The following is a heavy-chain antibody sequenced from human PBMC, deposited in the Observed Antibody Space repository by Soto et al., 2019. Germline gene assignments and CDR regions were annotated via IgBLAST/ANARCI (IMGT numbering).Heavy chain of an antibody. J-gene: IGHJ4*02. CDR1: GYTFTGYY. D-gene: IGHD3-22*01. CDR3: ARARVYYYDSSGHDY. CDR2: INPNNGDT. Sequence: ASLKVYCKSSGYTFTGYYRHWVRQAPGQGLEWMGWINPNNGDTNYAQKFQGRVTMTRDTPISTAYMELSRLRSDDTAVYYCARARVYYYDSSGHDYWGQGTLVTVSS. V-gene: IGHV1-2*02.